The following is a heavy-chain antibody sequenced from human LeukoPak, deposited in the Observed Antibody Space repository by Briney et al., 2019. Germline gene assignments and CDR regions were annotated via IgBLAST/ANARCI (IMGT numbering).Heavy chain of an antibody. CDR2: ISYDGSNK. CDR3: ARDDYSNPWDY. CDR1: GFSISNYW. J-gene: IGHJ4*02. V-gene: IGHV3-30*03. D-gene: IGHD4-11*01. Sequence: PGGSLRLSCAASGFSISNYWMHWVRQAPGKGLEWVAVISYDGSNKYYADSVKGRFTISRNNSKNTLYLQMNSLRAEDTAVYYCARDDYSNPWDYWGQGTLVTVSS.